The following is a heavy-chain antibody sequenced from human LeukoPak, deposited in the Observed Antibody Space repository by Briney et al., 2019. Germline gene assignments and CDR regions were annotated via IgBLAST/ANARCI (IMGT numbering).Heavy chain of an antibody. CDR3: ARSNSGSGYDY. CDR2: MYYSGSI. CDR1: GGSISSDY. J-gene: IGHJ4*02. D-gene: IGHD6-13*01. V-gene: IGHV4-59*01. Sequence: PSETLSLPCTVSGGSISSDYWSWIRQPPGKGLEWFGNMYYSGSINYNPSLKSRVTISVAMSNNQCSLRLRSVPAADTAVYYCARSNSGSGYDYWGQGTLVTVSS.